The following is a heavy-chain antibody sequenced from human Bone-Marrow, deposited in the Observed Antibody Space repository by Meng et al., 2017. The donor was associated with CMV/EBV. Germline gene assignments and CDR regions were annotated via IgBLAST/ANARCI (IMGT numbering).Heavy chain of an antibody. V-gene: IGHV4-39*01. CDR2: IYYSGST. J-gene: IGHJ6*02. D-gene: IGHD6-6*01. Sequence: SETLSLTCTVSGGSISSSSYSWGWIRQPPGKGLEWIGSIYYSGSTYYNPTLKSRVTISVDTSKNQFSLKLSSVTAADTAVYYCASEYSRSPGRVWYYYGMDVWGQGTTVTVSS. CDR1: GGSISSSSYS. CDR3: ASEYSRSPGRVWYYYGMDV.